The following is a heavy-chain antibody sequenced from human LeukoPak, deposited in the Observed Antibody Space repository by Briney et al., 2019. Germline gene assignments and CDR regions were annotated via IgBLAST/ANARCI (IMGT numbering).Heavy chain of an antibody. CDR2: ISWNSGSI. CDR3: AKASGYSSSCFDY. V-gene: IGHV3-9*03. CDR1: GFTFDDYA. Sequence: GGSLRLSCAASGFTFDDYAMHWVRQAPGKGLEWVSGISWNSGSIGYADSVKGRFTISRDNAKNSLYLQMNSLRAEDMALYYCAKASGYSSSCFDYWGQGTLVTVSS. D-gene: IGHD6-13*01. J-gene: IGHJ4*02.